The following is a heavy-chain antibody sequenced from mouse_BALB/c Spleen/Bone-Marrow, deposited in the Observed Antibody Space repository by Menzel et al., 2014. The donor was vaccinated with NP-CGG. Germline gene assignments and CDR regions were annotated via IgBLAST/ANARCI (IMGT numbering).Heavy chain of an antibody. Sequence: VQLKESGGGLVQPGGSRKLSCAASGFTFSSFGMHWVRQAPEKGLERVAYISSGSSTIYYADTVKGRFTISRDNPKNTLFLQMTSLRSEDTAMYYCARSISHYYGSNWYFDVWGAGTTVTVSS. D-gene: IGHD1-1*01. CDR1: GFTFSSFG. CDR2: ISSGSSTI. V-gene: IGHV5-17*02. J-gene: IGHJ1*01. CDR3: ARSISHYYGSNWYFDV.